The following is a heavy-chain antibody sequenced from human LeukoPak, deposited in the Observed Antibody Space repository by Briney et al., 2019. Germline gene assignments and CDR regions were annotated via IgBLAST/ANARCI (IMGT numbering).Heavy chain of an antibody. J-gene: IGHJ4*02. CDR1: GFTFSNYA. CDR2: ISVGGTNT. Sequence: PGGSLRLSCSASGFTFSNYAMHWVRQAPGKGLEYVSAISVGGTNTYYADSVKGRFTISRDNAENSLFLQMNSLRAEDTALYYCAVGGGYWGQGTLVTVSS. D-gene: IGHD3-16*01. CDR3: AVGGGY. V-gene: IGHV3-64*04.